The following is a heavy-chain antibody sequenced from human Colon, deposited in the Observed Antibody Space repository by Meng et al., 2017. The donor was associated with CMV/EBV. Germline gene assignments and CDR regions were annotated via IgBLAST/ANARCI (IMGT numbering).Heavy chain of an antibody. Sequence: CADSGVIFSNFPIHWVRQAPGKGLEWVAVISFDGGDTYYADSVKGRFTISRDNSKNTLFLQMNSLRVEDTSVYYCARDRSDVYRYLDSWGPGTLVTVSS. J-gene: IGHJ5*01. V-gene: IGHV3-30*04. CDR3: ARDRSDVYRYLDS. CDR2: ISFDGGDT. CDR1: GVIFSNFP. D-gene: IGHD5-24*01.